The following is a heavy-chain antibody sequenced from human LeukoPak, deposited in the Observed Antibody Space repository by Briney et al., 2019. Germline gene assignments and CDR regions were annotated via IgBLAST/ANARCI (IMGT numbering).Heavy chain of an antibody. V-gene: IGHV4-59*01. CDR3: ASQYYYDSSGPIDY. CDR1: GGSISSYY. Sequence: SETLSLTCTVSGGSISSYYWSWIRQPPGKGLEWIGYIYYSGSTNYNPSLKSRVTTSVDTSKNQFSLKLSSVTAADTAVYYCASQYYYDSSGPIDYWGQGTLVTVSS. CDR2: IYYSGST. J-gene: IGHJ4*02. D-gene: IGHD3-22*01.